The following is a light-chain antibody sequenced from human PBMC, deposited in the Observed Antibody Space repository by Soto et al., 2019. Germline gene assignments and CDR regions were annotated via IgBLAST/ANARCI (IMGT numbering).Light chain of an antibody. J-gene: IGKJ2*01. Sequence: EILLAQSPATLSLSPGERATLSCKASQDVSIFLAWYQQKPGQAPRLLIHDASNRATGVPARFSGSGSGSDFTLTIPSLEPEDFAVYYCQQRSTWLYPFGQGTKLEV. V-gene: IGKV3-11*02. CDR2: DAS. CDR1: QDVSIF. CDR3: QQRSTWLYP.